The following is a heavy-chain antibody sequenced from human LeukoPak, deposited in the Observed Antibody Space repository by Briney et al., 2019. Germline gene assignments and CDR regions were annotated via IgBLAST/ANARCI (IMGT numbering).Heavy chain of an antibody. D-gene: IGHD1-26*01. Sequence: GASVNVSCKASGYTFTSYYMHWVRPAAGQGREGMGWINPNSGGTHHAQKFQGRVTMTRDTSLSTAYIELSRLRSDDTAVYYCARDSGSYYNSVWFDPWGQGTLVTVSS. CDR1: GYTFTSYY. V-gene: IGHV1-2*02. CDR2: INPNSGGT. J-gene: IGHJ5*02. CDR3: ARDSGSYYNSVWFDP.